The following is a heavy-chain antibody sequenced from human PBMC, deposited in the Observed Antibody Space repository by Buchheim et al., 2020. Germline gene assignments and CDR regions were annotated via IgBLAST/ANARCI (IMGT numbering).Heavy chain of an antibody. V-gene: IGHV3-30-3*01. CDR1: GFTFSSYA. CDR2: ISYDGSNK. CDR3: ARGRDIAAALGGDDAFDI. D-gene: IGHD6-13*01. J-gene: IGHJ3*02. Sequence: QVQLVESGGGVVQPGRSLRLSCAASGFTFSSYAMHWVRQAPGKGLEWVAVISYDGSNKYYADSVKGRFTISRDNSKNTLYLQMNSLRAEDTAVYYCARGRDIAAALGGDDAFDIWGQGT.